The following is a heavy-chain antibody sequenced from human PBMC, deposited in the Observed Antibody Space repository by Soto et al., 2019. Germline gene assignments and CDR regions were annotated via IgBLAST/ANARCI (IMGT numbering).Heavy chain of an antibody. V-gene: IGHV3-15*01. CDR1: GFTFSNAW. Sequence: GGSLRLSCAASGFTFSNAWMSWVRQAPGKGLEWVGHIKSKTDGGTTDYAAPVKGRFTISRDDSKNTLYLQMNSLKTEDTAVYYCTTDQTWELLLVDYWGQGTLVTVSS. D-gene: IGHD1-26*01. CDR2: IKSKTDGGTT. J-gene: IGHJ4*02. CDR3: TTDQTWELLLVDY.